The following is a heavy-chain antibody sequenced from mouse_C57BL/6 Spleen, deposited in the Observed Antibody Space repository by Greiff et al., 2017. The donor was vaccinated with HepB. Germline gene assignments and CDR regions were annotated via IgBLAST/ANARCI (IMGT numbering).Heavy chain of an antibody. V-gene: IGHV2-2*01. J-gene: IGHJ2*01. Sequence: VKLMESGPGLVQPSQSLSITCTVSGFSLTSYGVHWVRQSPGKGLEWLGVIWSGGSTDYNAAFISRLSISKDNSKSQVFFKMNSLQADDTAIYYCARGDYYGYYFDYWGQGTTLTVSS. CDR1: GFSLTSYG. CDR3: ARGDYYGYYFDY. D-gene: IGHD1-1*01. CDR2: IWSGGST.